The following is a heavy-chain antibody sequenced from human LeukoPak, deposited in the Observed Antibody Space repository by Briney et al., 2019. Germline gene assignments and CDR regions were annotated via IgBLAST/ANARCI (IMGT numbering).Heavy chain of an antibody. D-gene: IGHD4-23*01. CDR1: GFTVSSNY. J-gene: IGHJ3*02. CDR3: ARESGSRGGKDDAFDI. Sequence: PGGSLRLSCAASGFTVSSNYMSWVRQAPGKGLEWVSVIYSGGSTYYADSVKGQFTISRDNSKNTLNLQMNSLRAEDTAVYYCARESGSRGGKDDAFDIWGQGTMVTVSS. V-gene: IGHV3-53*01. CDR2: IYSGGST.